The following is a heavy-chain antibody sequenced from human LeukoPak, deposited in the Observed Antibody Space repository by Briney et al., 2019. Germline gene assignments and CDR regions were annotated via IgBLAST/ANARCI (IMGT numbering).Heavy chain of an antibody. CDR1: GFTFSSYG. J-gene: IGHJ3*02. Sequence: GGSLRLSCAASGFTFSSYGMHWVRQAPGKGLEWVAVIWYDGSNTYYADSVKGRFTISRDNSKNTLYLQMNSLRAEDTAVYYCARDRTTMVRGVKGVFDIWGQGTMVTVSS. V-gene: IGHV3-33*01. CDR2: IWYDGSNT. CDR3: ARDRTTMVRGVKGVFDI. D-gene: IGHD3-10*01.